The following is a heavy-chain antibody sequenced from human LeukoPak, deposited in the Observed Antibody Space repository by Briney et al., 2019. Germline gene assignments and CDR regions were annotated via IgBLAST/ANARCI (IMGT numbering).Heavy chain of an antibody. CDR1: GGSFSGYY. CDR3: ARGLPCGSGNIYYYMDV. CDR2: INHSGST. Sequence: SETLSLTCAVYGGSFSGYYWSWIRQPPGKGLEWIGEINHSGSTNYNPSLKSRVTISVDTSKNQFSLKLSSVTAADTAVYYCARGLPCGSGNIYYYMDVWGKGTTVTVSS. V-gene: IGHV4-34*01. D-gene: IGHD3-10*01. J-gene: IGHJ6*03.